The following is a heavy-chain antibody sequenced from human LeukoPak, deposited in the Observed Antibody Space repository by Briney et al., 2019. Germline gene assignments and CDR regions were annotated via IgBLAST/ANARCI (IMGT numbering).Heavy chain of an antibody. J-gene: IGHJ4*02. D-gene: IGHD3-10*01. CDR2: IYYSGTT. Sequence: PSETLSLTCTVSGGSISSSSSQWGWIRQPPGKGLEWIGIIYYSGTTSYNPSLKSRVSKSVDTSKNQFSLKLNSVTAADTAVYYCARDRLYGSGSYFHFDYWGQGTLVTVSS. CDR1: GGSISSSSSQ. V-gene: IGHV4-39*07. CDR3: ARDRLYGSGSYFHFDY.